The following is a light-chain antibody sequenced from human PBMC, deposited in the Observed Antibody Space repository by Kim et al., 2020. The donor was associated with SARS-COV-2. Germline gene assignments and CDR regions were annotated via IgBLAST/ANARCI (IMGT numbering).Light chain of an antibody. CDR1: SLREYY. CDR3: NSRDNTADRLGV. J-gene: IGLJ3*02. V-gene: IGLV3-19*01. CDR2: NQN. Sequence: LGQTVRITSHGDSLREYYGAWYQQRPGPAPVLLISNQNTRPSGISDRFSASTSGNTASLTITGAQAEDEADYYCNSRDNTADRLGVFGGGTQLTVL.